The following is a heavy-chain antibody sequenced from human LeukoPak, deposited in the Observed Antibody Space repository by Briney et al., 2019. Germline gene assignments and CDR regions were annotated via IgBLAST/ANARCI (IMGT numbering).Heavy chain of an antibody. D-gene: IGHD5-18*01. Sequence: PSETLSLTCTVSGGSISSYYWSWIRQPPGKGLEWIGYIYYSGSTNYNPSLKSRVTISVDTSKNQFSLKLSSVTAADTAVYYCARGRAGRGYSYVIYYYYMDVWGQGTLVTVSS. J-gene: IGHJ6*03. V-gene: IGHV4-59*01. CDR3: ARGRAGRGYSYVIYYYYMDV. CDR2: IYYSGST. CDR1: GGSISSYY.